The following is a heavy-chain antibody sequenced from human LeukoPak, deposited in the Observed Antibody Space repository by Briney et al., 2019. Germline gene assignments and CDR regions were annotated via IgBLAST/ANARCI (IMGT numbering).Heavy chain of an antibody. Sequence: PGGSLRLSCAASGFTFSDYYTSWIRQAPGKGLEWISYISSSGTTIYYADSVKGRFTISRDNAKNSLYLQMNSLRAEDTAVYYCSTAGSSPTFDYWGQGTLVTVSS. J-gene: IGHJ4*02. CDR2: ISSSGTTI. V-gene: IGHV3-11*01. CDR3: STAGSSPTFDY. CDR1: GFTFSDYY.